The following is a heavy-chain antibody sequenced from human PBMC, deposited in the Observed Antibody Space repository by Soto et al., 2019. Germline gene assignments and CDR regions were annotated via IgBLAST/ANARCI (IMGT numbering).Heavy chain of an antibody. V-gene: IGHV3-30-3*01. Sequence: PGGSLRLSCAASGFPFSNYAMHWVRQAPGKGLECLAVIAYDGSNKFYRDSVKGRFTISRDNSKNTLYLHMNSLRSEDTDVYYCARGDREDIAVVVGARPGEYGIDIWGQGTTVTVSS. CDR1: GFPFSNYA. CDR2: IAYDGSNK. CDR3: ARGDREDIAVVVGARPGEYGIDI. J-gene: IGHJ6*02. D-gene: IGHD2-15*01.